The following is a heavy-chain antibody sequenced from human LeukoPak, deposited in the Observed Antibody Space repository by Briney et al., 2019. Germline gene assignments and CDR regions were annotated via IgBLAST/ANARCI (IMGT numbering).Heavy chain of an antibody. CDR3: AKDLRGEDIYSSSWYYFDY. CDR2: IPYDGRNK. J-gene: IGHJ4*02. Sequence: GGSLRLSCAASGFTFSSYGMHWVRQAPGKGLEWVAFIPYDGRNKYYADSVKGRFTISRDNSKNTLYLQMNSLRGEDTAVYYCAKDLRGEDIYSSSWYYFDYRGQGTLVTVSS. V-gene: IGHV3-30*02. CDR1: GFTFSSYG. D-gene: IGHD6-13*01.